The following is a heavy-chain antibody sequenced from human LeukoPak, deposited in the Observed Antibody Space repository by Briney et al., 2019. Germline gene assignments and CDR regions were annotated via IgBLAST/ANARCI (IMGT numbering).Heavy chain of an antibody. CDR3: AREVSSTRGRIFYYYGMDV. Sequence: GGSLRLPCAASGFTFSSNSMNWVRQVPGKGLEWVSYISSSSSIIYYAESVKGRFTISRDNAENSLYLQMNSLRDEDTAVYFCAREVSSTRGRIFYYYGMDVWGQGTTVTVSS. CDR2: ISSSSSII. J-gene: IGHJ6*02. V-gene: IGHV3-48*02. CDR1: GFTFSSNS. D-gene: IGHD6-13*01.